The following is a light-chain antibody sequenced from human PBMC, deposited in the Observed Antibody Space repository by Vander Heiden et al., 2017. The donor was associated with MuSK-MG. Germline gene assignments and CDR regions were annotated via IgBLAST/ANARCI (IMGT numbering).Light chain of an antibody. J-gene: IGLJ3*02. CDR1: SGHSSYI. Sequence: QPVLTQSSSASASLGSSVKLTCTLSSGHSSYIIAWHQQQPGKAPRFLMMVVHSGNYNKGSGVPDRFSGSSSAAARSLTISNLQAEDDSYYYSENWNSNVWVFGGGTRLTVL. CDR3: ENWNSNVWV. V-gene: IGLV4-60*03. CDR2: VVHSGNY.